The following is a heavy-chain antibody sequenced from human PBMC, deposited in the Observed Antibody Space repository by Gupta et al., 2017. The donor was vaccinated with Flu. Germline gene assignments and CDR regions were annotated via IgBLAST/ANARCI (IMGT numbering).Heavy chain of an antibody. Sequence: EVQLLEAGGGLAQPGGSLRRSCATSGFTFTNYASRWVRQAPGKGLEWVSTVSGCGSNSYYADSVKGRFTISGDSSKKTVYLQMNSLRVEDTAVYYCAKGANWAFEIWGQGTMVTVSS. CDR2: VSGCGSNS. CDR3: AKGANWAFEI. V-gene: IGHV3-23*01. D-gene: IGHD1-1*01. CDR1: GFTFTNYA. J-gene: IGHJ3*02.